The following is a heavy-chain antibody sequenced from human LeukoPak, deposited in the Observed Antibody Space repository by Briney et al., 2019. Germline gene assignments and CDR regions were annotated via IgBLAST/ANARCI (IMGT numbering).Heavy chain of an antibody. Sequence: ASVTVSCTSSGYTFTIYGISWVRPAPGQGLGWMGWISAYNGNTNYAQKLQGRVTMTTDTSTSTAYMELRSLRSDDTAVYYCARDGSDIVVVVAARPSWFDPWGQGTLVTVSS. D-gene: IGHD2-15*01. CDR3: ARDGSDIVVVVAARPSWFDP. J-gene: IGHJ5*02. CDR1: GYTFTIYG. CDR2: ISAYNGNT. V-gene: IGHV1-18*01.